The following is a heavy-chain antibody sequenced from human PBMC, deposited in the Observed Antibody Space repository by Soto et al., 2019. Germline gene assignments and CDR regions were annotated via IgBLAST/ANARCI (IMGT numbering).Heavy chain of an antibody. V-gene: IGHV1-18*01. CDR2: ISAYNGNI. Sequence: QVQLVQSGGEVKKPGASVKVSCKASGYIFTNYGVSWVRQAPGQGLEWMGWISAYNGNINYAQKFQGRVTMTTETYTSTAYMELRSLRSDDTAMYYCARAGGAGSYADFDYWGQGTLVTVST. D-gene: IGHD3-10*01. CDR1: GYIFTNYG. CDR3: ARAGGAGSYADFDY. J-gene: IGHJ4*02.